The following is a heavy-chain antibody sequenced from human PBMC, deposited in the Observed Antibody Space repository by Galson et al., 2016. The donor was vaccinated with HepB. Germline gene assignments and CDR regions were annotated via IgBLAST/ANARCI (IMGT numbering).Heavy chain of an antibody. J-gene: IGHJ6*03. CDR1: GFTVSDYY. CDR3: ARTSYRECTGTHCVNFRYYYYFMDV. CDR2: VFLGGST. D-gene: IGHD2-8*02. Sequence: PRLSCAASGFTVSDYYMTWVRQAPGKGLEWVSVVFLGGSTYYAQSVEGRFTIYRDDSKNTLHLQMNSLTAEDTAVYFCARTSYRECTGTHCVNFRYYYYFMDVWGKGTTVTVSS. V-gene: IGHV3-53*01.